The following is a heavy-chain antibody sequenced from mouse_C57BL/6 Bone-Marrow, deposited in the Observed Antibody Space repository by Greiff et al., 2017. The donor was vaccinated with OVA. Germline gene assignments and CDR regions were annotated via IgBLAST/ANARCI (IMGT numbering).Heavy chain of an antibody. V-gene: IGHV3-6*01. Sequence: VQLKESGPGLVEPSQSLSLTCSVTGYSITSGYYWNWIRQFPGNKLEWMGYISYDGSNNYNPSLKNRISITRDTSKNQFFLKLNSVTTEDTATYYCARTSPGSRNFDYWGQGTTLTVSS. CDR3: ARTSPGSRNFDY. D-gene: IGHD1-1*01. CDR1: GYSITSGYY. CDR2: ISYDGSN. J-gene: IGHJ2*01.